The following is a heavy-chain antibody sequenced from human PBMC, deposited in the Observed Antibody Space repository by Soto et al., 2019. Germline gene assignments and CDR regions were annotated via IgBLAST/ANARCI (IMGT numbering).Heavy chain of an antibody. Sequence: GGSLRLSCAASGFTFSSYWMSWVRQAPGKGLEWVANIKQDGSEKYYVDSVKGRFTISRDNAKNSLYLQMNSLRAEDTAVYYCAREGDSSSWYWHVWGKGTTVTVSS. CDR2: IKQDGSEK. J-gene: IGHJ6*04. CDR1: GFTFSSYW. CDR3: AREGDSSSWYWHV. V-gene: IGHV3-7*01. D-gene: IGHD6-13*01.